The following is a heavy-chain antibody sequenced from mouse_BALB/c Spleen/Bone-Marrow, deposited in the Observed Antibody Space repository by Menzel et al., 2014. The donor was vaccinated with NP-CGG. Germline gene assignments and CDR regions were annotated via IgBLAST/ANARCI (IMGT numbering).Heavy chain of an antibody. CDR1: GFTFSSFG. CDR2: ISSGSSTI. J-gene: IGHJ2*01. V-gene: IGHV5-17*02. Sequence: VQLKESGGGLVQPGGSRKLSCAASGFTFSSFGMHWVRQAPERGLEWVAYISSGSSTIFYADTVKGRVTISRDNPKSTVFLQMTSLRSEDTAMYYCTRGGNWEDFDYWGQGTTLTVSS. D-gene: IGHD4-1*01. CDR3: TRGGNWEDFDY.